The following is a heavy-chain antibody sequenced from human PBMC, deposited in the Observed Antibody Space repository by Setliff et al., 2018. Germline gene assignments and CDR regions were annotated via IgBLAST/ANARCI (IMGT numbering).Heavy chain of an antibody. CDR1: GYTLTELS. Sequence: ASVKVSCKVSGYTLTELSMHWVRQAPGKGLEWMGGFDPEDGETIYAQKFQGRVTMTEDTSTDTAYMELSSLRSEDTAVYYCANLAFTYYYDISGYYPYDYWGQGTLVTVSS. CDR2: FDPEDGET. D-gene: IGHD3-22*01. J-gene: IGHJ4*02. V-gene: IGHV1-24*01. CDR3: ANLAFTYYYDISGYYPYDY.